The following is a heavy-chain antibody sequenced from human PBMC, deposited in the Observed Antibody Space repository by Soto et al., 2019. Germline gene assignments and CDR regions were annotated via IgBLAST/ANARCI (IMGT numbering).Heavy chain of an antibody. J-gene: IGHJ4*02. D-gene: IGHD6-19*01. V-gene: IGHV3-74*01. CDR2: IDNDGSSR. Sequence: EVQLVESGGGLVQPGGYLRLSCAASGFTFSSNWMHWVRQGRGKGLVWVSRIDNDGSSRDYADSVKGRFTIARDNAKNTLYLEMSSLRAEDTAVYYCATGSGWYSPDYWGQGTLVTVSS. CDR3: ATGSGWYSPDY. CDR1: GFTFSSNW.